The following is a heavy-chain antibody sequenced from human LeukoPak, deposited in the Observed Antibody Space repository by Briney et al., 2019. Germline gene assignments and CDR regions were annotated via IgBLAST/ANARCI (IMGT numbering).Heavy chain of an antibody. CDR2: IYYSGST. Sequence: PSETLSLTCTVSGGSISSSSYYWGWIRQPPGKGLEWIGSIYYSGSTYYNPSLKGRVTISVDTSKNQFSLKLSSVTAADTAVYYCARAFTIFGVVIIGWFDPWGQGTLVTVSS. CDR3: ARAFTIFGVVIIGWFDP. V-gene: IGHV4-39*01. CDR1: GGSISSSSYY. J-gene: IGHJ5*02. D-gene: IGHD3-3*01.